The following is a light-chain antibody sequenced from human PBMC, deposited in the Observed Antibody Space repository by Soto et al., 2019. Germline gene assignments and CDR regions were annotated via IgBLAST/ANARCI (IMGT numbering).Light chain of an antibody. J-gene: IGKJ5*01. CDR3: QKYNSPPSIT. CDR1: LGISNS. Sequence: DIQMTQSPSSVSASVGDRVTITCRASLGISNSLAWYQQKPGKVPKLLIYASSTLQSGVPSRFSGSGSGTAFTLPIISLQPEDVATYYCQKYNSPPSITFGQGTRLEIK. V-gene: IGKV1-27*01. CDR2: ASS.